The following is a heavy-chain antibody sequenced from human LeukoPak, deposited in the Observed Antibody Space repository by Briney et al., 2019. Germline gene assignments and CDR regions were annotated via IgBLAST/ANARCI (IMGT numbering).Heavy chain of an antibody. CDR1: GITFSRYA. CDR3: ARDPFLKADNFDY. J-gene: IGHJ4*02. CDR2: ISSSSSNI. V-gene: IGHV3-48*01. Sequence: PGGSLRLSCAASGITFSRYAMNWVRQAPGKGLEWVSYISSSSSNIQYADSVKGRFTISRDNAKKSLYLQMNSLRAEDTAVYYCARDPFLKADNFDYWGQGTLVTVSS. D-gene: IGHD2-15*01.